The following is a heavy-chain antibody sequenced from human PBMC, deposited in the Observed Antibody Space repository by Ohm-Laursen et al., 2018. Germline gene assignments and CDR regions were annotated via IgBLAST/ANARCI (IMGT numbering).Heavy chain of an antibody. Sequence: GASVKVSCKASGYTFIGHYIHWVRQAPGQGLEWMGWINPDTGVTTDAQKFQGRVTMTRDTSISTAYMEPNSLRPDDTAVYYCARDAPRTCTSASCYGFIDYWGQGTLVTVSS. D-gene: IGHD2-2*01. V-gene: IGHV1-2*02. CDR3: ARDAPRTCTSASCYGFIDY. J-gene: IGHJ4*02. CDR2: INPDTGVT. CDR1: GYTFIGHY.